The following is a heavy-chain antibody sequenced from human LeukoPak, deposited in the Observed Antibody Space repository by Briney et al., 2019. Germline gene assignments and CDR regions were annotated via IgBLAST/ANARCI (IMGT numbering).Heavy chain of an antibody. V-gene: IGHV1-2*06. CDR3: ARDGDCSSTSCYPYDH. D-gene: IGHD2-2*01. Sequence: ASVKVSCKASGYTFTGYYMHWVRQAPGQGLEWMGRINPNSGGTNYAQKFQGRVTMTRDTSISTAYMELSRLRSDDTAVYYCARDGDCSSTSCYPYDHWGQGTLVTVSS. CDR1: GYTFTGYY. CDR2: INPNSGGT. J-gene: IGHJ4*02.